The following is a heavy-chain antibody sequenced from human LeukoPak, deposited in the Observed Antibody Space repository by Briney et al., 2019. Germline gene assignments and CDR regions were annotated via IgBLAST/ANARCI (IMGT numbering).Heavy chain of an antibody. CDR3: AKDSAQPNEDSSGWTHFDY. J-gene: IGHJ4*02. CDR2: ISWNSGSI. CDR1: GFTFDDYA. Sequence: PGGSLRLSCAASGFTFDDYAMHWVRHAPGKGLEWVSGISWNSGSIGYADSVKGRFTISRDNAKNSLYLQMNSLRAEGTALYYCAKDSAQPNEDSSGWTHFDYWGQGTLVTVSS. V-gene: IGHV3-9*01. D-gene: IGHD6-19*01.